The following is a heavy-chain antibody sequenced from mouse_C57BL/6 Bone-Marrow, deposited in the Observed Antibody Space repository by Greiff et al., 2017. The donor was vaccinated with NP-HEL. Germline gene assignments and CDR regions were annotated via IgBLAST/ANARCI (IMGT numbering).Heavy chain of an antibody. J-gene: IGHJ2*01. CDR2: IDPDNGDT. V-gene: IGHV14-4*01. CDR1: GFNINDDY. CDR3: TTTPYYFDY. Sequence: VQLQQSGAELVRPGASVKLSCTASGFNINDDYMHWVKQRPEQGLEWIGWIDPDNGDTEYASKFQGKATITADTSSNTAYLQLSSLTSEDTAVYYCTTTPYYFDYWGQGTTLTVSS.